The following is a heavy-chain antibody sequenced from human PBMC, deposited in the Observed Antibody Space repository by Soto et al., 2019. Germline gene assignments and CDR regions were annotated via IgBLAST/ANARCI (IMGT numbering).Heavy chain of an antibody. Sequence: QVQLVESGGGVVQPGRSQRLSCAASGFTFSSYAMHWVRQAPGKGLQWVAVMSYDGSNKYYADSVKGRFTISRDNSKNSLYLQMDSLRAEDTAVYYCARSPDPRRVTAWVRYCYGMDVWGQGTTVTVSS. CDR1: GFTFSSYA. CDR3: ARSPDPRRVTAWVRYCYGMDV. D-gene: IGHD4-4*01. CDR2: MSYDGSNK. J-gene: IGHJ6*02. V-gene: IGHV3-30-3*01.